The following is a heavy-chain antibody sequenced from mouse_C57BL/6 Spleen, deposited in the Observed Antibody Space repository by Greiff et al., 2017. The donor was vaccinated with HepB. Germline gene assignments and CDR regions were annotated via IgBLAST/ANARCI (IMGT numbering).Heavy chain of an antibody. V-gene: IGHV1-55*01. CDR1: GYTFTSYW. Sequence: VKLMESGAELVKPGASVTMSCKASGYTFTSYWITWVKQRPGQGLEWIGDLYPGSGSTNYNEKFKSKATLTVDTSSSTAYMPLSSLTSEDSAVYYCAIRETGAYYFDYWGQGTTLTVSS. CDR3: AIRETGAYYFDY. CDR2: LYPGSGST. J-gene: IGHJ2*01. D-gene: IGHD4-1*01.